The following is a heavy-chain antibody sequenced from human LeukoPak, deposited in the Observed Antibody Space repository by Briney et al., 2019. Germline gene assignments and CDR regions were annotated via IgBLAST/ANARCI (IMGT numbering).Heavy chain of an antibody. D-gene: IGHD2-2*01. V-gene: IGHV4-61*02. CDR3: ARRTLGYCSSTSCYRGTFDY. CDR2: IYTSGST. CDR1: GGSISSGSYY. J-gene: IGHJ4*02. Sequence: SETLSLTCTVSGGSISSGSYYWSWIRQPAGKGLEWIGRIYTSGSTNYNPSLKSRVTISVDTSKNQFSLKLSSVTAADTAVYYCARRTLGYCSSTSCYRGTFDYWGQGTLVTVSS.